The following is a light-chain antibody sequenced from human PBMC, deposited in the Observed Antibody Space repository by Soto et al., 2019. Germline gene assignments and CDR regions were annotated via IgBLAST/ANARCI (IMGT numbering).Light chain of an antibody. Sequence: EIVLTQSPGTLSLSPGERATLSCRASQSVSNNYLAWYQQKPGQAPRLLIYGASNRATGIPDRFSGSGSGTDFTLTISRLEPEDFAVYSCQQYNNWPWTFGQGTKVDIK. J-gene: IGKJ1*01. CDR1: QSVSNNY. V-gene: IGKV3-20*01. CDR2: GAS. CDR3: QQYNNWPWT.